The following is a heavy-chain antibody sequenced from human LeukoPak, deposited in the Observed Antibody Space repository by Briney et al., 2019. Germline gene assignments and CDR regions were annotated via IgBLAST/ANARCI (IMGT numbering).Heavy chain of an antibody. CDR1: GYPFTSYN. CDR3: ARDNNGSGSKTLYYYYGMDV. V-gene: IGHV1-18*01. CDR2: ISAYNGNT. J-gene: IGHJ6*02. D-gene: IGHD3-10*01. Sequence: GASVTVSCTASGYPFTSYNVNWVRQATGQGLEWMGWISAYNGNTNYAQKLQGRVTMTTDTSTSTAYMELRSLRSDDTTVYYCARDNNGSGSKTLYYYYGMDVWGQGTTVTVSS.